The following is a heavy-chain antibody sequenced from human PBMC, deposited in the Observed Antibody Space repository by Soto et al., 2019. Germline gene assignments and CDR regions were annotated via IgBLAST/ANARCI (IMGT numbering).Heavy chain of an antibody. Sequence: QVQLVQSGTVVQRRGSSVKVSCQASGGTFSSHGMAWVRQAPGQGLEWMGGIIPTFGTPTYAPKFQGRVTITADNSTNTAYMELSSLSSDDTGVFYCASERSAQYFDFWGQGTLITVSS. V-gene: IGHV1-69*06. CDR2: IIPTFGTP. D-gene: IGHD1-26*01. J-gene: IGHJ4*02. CDR1: GGTFSSHG. CDR3: ASERSAQYFDF.